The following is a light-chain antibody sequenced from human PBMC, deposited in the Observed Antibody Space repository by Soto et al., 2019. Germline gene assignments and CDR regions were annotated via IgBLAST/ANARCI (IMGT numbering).Light chain of an antibody. J-gene: IGKJ5*01. CDR1: QSVSSSY. Sequence: ESVVTRSPGTLSLSPGERATLSCRASQSVSSSYLAWYQQKPGQAPRLLIYGASSRATGIPDRFSGSGSGTDFTLTISRLEPEDFAVYYCQQYGSPITFGQGTRLAIK. V-gene: IGKV3-20*01. CDR2: GAS. CDR3: QQYGSPIT.